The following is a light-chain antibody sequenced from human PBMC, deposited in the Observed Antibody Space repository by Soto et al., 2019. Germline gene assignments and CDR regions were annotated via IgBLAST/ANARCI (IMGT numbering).Light chain of an antibody. CDR3: QHYKTWPLS. Sequence: IVMRQSPATLSVSPGERATLSCMASQSIGSTLAWYQQKPGQTPRLLIYDASTRATGIPARFSGIGSGTEFTLIISSLQSEDFAVYYCQHYKTWPLSFGGGTKV. CDR1: QSIGST. V-gene: IGKV3-15*01. J-gene: IGKJ4*01. CDR2: DAS.